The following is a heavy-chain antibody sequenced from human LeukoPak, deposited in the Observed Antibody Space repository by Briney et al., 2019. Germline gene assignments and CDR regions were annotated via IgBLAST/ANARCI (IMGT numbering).Heavy chain of an antibody. D-gene: IGHD3-9*01. CDR3: AKDDEYRMGGQYDILTGSLFDY. V-gene: IGHV3-30*18. Sequence: GGSLRLSCAASGFTFSSYGMHWVRQAPGKGLEWVAVISYDGSNKYYEDSVKGRFTISRDNSKNTLYLQMNSLRAEDTAVYYCAKDDEYRMGGQYDILTGSLFDYWGQGTLVTVSS. J-gene: IGHJ4*02. CDR2: ISYDGSNK. CDR1: GFTFSSYG.